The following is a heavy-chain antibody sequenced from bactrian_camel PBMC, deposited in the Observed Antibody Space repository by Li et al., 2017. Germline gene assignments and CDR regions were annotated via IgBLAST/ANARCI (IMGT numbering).Heavy chain of an antibody. CDR2: ISSAGAT. CDR3: ALAARNEGCWSGLHTVDFPH. V-gene: IGHV3S1*01. J-gene: IGHJ4*01. D-gene: IGHD3*01. CDR1: GFTFSAYR. Sequence: HVQLVESGGGSVQAGGSLRLSCAASGFTFSAYRMVWVRQAPGKAREGVAAISSAGATLYADSMKGRFLISKDSSKNRLYLQMNSLKPEDTAIYYCALAARNEGCWSGLHTVDFPHWGQGTQVTVS.